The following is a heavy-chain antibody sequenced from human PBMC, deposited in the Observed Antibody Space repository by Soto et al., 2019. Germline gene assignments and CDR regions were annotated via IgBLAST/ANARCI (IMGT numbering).Heavy chain of an antibody. V-gene: IGHV3-9*01. CDR1: GFTFDDYA. D-gene: IGHD2-21*02. Sequence: SLRLSCAASGFTFDDYAMHWVRQAPGEGLEWVSGIRWNSGSIGYADSVKGRFTISRDNAKNSLYLQMNSLRAEDTALYYCAKGGGDSSPYYFDYWGQGTLVTVSS. J-gene: IGHJ4*02. CDR3: AKGGGDSSPYYFDY. CDR2: IRWNSGSI.